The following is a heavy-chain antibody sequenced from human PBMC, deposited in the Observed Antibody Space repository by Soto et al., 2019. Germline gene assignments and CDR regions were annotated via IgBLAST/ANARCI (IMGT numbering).Heavy chain of an antibody. Sequence: QVQLQESGPGLVKPSQTLSHTCTVSGGSISSGGYYWSWIRQHPGKGLEWIGYIYYSGSTYYNPSLKSRVTISVDTSKNQFSLKLSSVTAADTAVYYCAREIDSSGSRWFDPWGQGTLVTVSS. CDR2: IYYSGST. J-gene: IGHJ5*02. V-gene: IGHV4-31*03. CDR1: GGSISSGGYY. D-gene: IGHD6-19*01. CDR3: AREIDSSGSRWFDP.